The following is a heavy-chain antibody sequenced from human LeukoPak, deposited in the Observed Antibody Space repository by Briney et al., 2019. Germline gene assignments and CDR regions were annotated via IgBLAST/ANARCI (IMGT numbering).Heavy chain of an antibody. CDR1: GFTFSDYY. D-gene: IGHD2-21*02. Sequence: GGSLRLSCAASGFTFSDYYMSWIRQAPGKGLEWDSYISSSGSTIYYADSVKGRFTISRDNAKHSLYLQMNSLRAEDTAVYYCARGGGNYCGGDCYRQPFDYWGQGTLVTVSS. V-gene: IGHV3-11*01. CDR3: ARGGGNYCGGDCYRQPFDY. CDR2: ISSSGSTI. J-gene: IGHJ4*02.